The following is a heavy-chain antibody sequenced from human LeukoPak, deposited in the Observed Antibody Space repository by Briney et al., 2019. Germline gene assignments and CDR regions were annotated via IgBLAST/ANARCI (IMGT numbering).Heavy chain of an antibody. Sequence: ASVKDSCKASGYTFTGYYMHWVRQAPGQGLEWMGWINPNSGGTNYAQKFQGRVTMTRDTSISTAYMELSRLRSDDTAVYYCARASDIVVVVAATSWFDPWGQGTLVTDSS. CDR3: ARASDIVVVVAATSWFDP. CDR1: GYTFTGYY. V-gene: IGHV1-2*02. D-gene: IGHD2-15*01. J-gene: IGHJ5*02. CDR2: INPNSGGT.